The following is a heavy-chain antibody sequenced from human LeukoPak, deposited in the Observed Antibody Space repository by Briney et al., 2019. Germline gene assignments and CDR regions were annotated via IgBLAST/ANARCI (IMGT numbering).Heavy chain of an antibody. J-gene: IGHJ4*02. Sequence: ASVKVSCKASGYTFTSYDINWVRQATGQGLEWMGWMNPNSGNTGYAQKFQGRVTMTRDTPISTAYMELSRLRSDDTAVYYCAREKRTTTGRMGMIYWGQGTLVTVSS. CDR2: MNPNSGNT. CDR1: GYTFTSYD. CDR3: AREKRTTTGRMGMIY. V-gene: IGHV1-8*01. D-gene: IGHD3-16*01.